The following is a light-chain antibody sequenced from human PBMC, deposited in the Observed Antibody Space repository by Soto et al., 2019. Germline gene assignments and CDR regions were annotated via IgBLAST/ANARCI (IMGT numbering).Light chain of an antibody. J-gene: IGLJ1*01. CDR1: SSNIGAGYD. CDR2: GNS. Sequence: QSVLEQPPSGSGAPGQRVTISCTGSSSNIGAGYDVHWYQQLPGTAPKLLIYGNSNRPSGVPDRFSGSKSGTSASLAITGLQAEDEADYYCQSYDSSLSVYVFGTGTEVTVL. CDR3: QSYDSSLSVYV. V-gene: IGLV1-40*01.